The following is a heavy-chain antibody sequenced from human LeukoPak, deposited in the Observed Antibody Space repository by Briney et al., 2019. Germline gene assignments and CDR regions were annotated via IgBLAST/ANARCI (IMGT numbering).Heavy chain of an antibody. Sequence: SETLSLTCTVSGGSISSYYWSWIRQPPGKGLEWIGYIYYSGSTNYDPSLKSRVTISVDSSKNQFSLKLSSVTAADTAVYYCASRTMVRGVIITEYWGQGTLVTVSS. CDR3: ASRTMVRGVIITEY. CDR2: IYYSGST. J-gene: IGHJ4*02. D-gene: IGHD3-10*01. V-gene: IGHV4-59*08. CDR1: GGSISSYY.